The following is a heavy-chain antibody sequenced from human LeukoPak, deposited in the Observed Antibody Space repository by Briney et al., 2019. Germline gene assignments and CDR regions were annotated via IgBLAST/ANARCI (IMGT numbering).Heavy chain of an antibody. Sequence: GESLKISCKGSGYSFTSYWIGWVRQMPGKGLEWMGIIYPGDSDTRYDPSFQGQVTISADKSISTAYLQWSSLKASDTAMYYCARLVYNLSCTNGVCYTKAAYGMDVWGQGTTVTVSS. CDR2: IYPGDSDT. J-gene: IGHJ6*02. CDR1: GYSFTSYW. V-gene: IGHV5-51*01. D-gene: IGHD2-8*01. CDR3: ARLVYNLSCTNGVCYTKAAYGMDV.